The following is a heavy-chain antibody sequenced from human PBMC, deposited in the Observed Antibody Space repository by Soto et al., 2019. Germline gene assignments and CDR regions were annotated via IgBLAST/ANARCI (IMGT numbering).Heavy chain of an antibody. CDR2: IYYSGST. CDR3: ASQYCSSTSCYVPGRRDDGGYYYYGMDV. CDR1: GGSISSSSYY. V-gene: IGHV4-39*01. D-gene: IGHD2-2*01. Sequence: QLQLQESGPGLVKPSETLSLTCTVSGGSISSSSYYWGWIRQPPGKGLEWIGSIYYSGSTYYNPSLKSRVTISVDTSKNQFSLKLSSVTAADTAVYYCASQYCSSTSCYVPGRRDDGGYYYYGMDVWGQGTTVTVSS. J-gene: IGHJ6*02.